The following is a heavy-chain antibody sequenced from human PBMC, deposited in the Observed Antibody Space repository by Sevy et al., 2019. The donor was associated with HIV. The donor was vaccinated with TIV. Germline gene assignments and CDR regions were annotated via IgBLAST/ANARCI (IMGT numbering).Heavy chain of an antibody. J-gene: IGHJ4*02. Sequence: GGSLRLSCAASGFTFSSYAMSWVRQAPGKGLEWVSAISGSGGSTYYVDSVKGRFTISRDNSKNTLYLQMNSLRAEDTAVYYCAKDLYSWELRGPDYWGQGTLVTVSS. CDR2: ISGSGGST. D-gene: IGHD1-26*01. CDR1: GFTFSSYA. CDR3: AKDLYSWELRGPDY. V-gene: IGHV3-23*01.